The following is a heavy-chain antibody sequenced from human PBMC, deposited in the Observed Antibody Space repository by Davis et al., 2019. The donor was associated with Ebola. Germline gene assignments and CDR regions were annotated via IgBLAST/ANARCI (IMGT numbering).Heavy chain of an antibody. D-gene: IGHD1-26*01. CDR2: ISNSHSYT. V-gene: IGHV3-11*06. J-gene: IGHJ4*02. CDR3: ASRELGGSSDY. Sequence: LSLTCAVYGGSFSGYYWTWIRQAPGKGLEWVSFISNSHSYTDYADSVKGRFTISRDNAKNSLYLQMNSLRAEDTAVYYCASRELGGSSDYWGQGTLVTVSS. CDR1: GGSFSGYY.